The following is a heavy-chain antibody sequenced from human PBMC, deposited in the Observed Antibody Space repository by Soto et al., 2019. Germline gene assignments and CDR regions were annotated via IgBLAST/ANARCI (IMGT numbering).Heavy chain of an antibody. J-gene: IGHJ6*03. D-gene: IGHD6-25*01. CDR2: TYYRSKWYN. V-gene: IGHV6-1*01. CDR3: AHHPIIAAAKGPVDYYYMDV. CDR1: GDSVSSNSAA. Sequence: PSQTLSLTCAISGDSVSSNSAAWNWIRQSPSRGLEWLGRTYYRSKWYNDYAVSVKSRITINPDTSKNQFSLQLNSVTPEDTAVYYCAHHPIIAAAKGPVDYYYMDVWGKGTTVTVSS.